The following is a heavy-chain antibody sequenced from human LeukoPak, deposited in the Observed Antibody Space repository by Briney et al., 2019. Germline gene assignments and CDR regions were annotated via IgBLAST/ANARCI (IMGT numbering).Heavy chain of an antibody. CDR3: ARGTLAGYFLGC. D-gene: IGHD3-9*01. CDR2: VSDNGGDT. J-gene: IGHJ4*02. V-gene: IGHV3-23*01. CDR1: GFTFSTYA. Sequence: PGGSLRLSCTASGFTFSTYAMTWVRQAPGKGLEWVSDVSDNGGDTSYADSVKGRFSISRDNAKNTVYLQMDSLRADDTAQYYCARGTLAGYFLGCWGQGTLVTVSS.